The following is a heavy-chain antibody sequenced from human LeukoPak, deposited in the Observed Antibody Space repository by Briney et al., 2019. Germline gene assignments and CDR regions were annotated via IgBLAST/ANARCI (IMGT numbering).Heavy chain of an antibody. Sequence: GGSLRLSCAASGFTFSSYWMTWVRQAPGKGLEWVSYISSSSSTIYYADSVKGRFTISRDNAKNSLYLQMNSLRAEDTAVYYCARDVRVGATKWFDPWGRGTLVTVSS. CDR3: ARDVRVGATKWFDP. V-gene: IGHV3-48*04. CDR1: GFTFSSYW. J-gene: IGHJ5*02. CDR2: ISSSSSTI. D-gene: IGHD1-26*01.